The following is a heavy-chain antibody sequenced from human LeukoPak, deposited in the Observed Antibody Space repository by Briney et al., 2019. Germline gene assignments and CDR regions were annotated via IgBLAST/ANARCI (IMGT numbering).Heavy chain of an antibody. Sequence: PGGSLRLSCAASGFTFDDYAMHWVRQAPGKGLEWVSGISWNSGSIGYADSVKGRFTISRDNAKNSLYLQMNSLRAEDTAVYYCARGLAAAGRGGVFDYWGQGTLVTVSS. CDR1: GFTFDDYA. J-gene: IGHJ4*02. V-gene: IGHV3-9*01. D-gene: IGHD6-13*01. CDR2: ISWNSGSI. CDR3: ARGLAAAGRGGVFDY.